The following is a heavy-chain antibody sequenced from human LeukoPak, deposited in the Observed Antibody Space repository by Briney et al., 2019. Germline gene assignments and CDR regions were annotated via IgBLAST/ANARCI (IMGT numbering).Heavy chain of an antibody. CDR3: ARHRHDSSGYCYKPYYFDY. J-gene: IGHJ4*02. CDR1: GFTVSSNY. Sequence: GGSLRLSCAASGFTVSSNYMSWVRQAPGKGLEWVSVIYSGGSTYYADSVKGRFTISRDNSKNTLYLQMNSLRAEDTAVYYCARHRHDSSGYCYKPYYFDYWGQGTLVTVSS. V-gene: IGHV3-66*04. D-gene: IGHD3-22*01. CDR2: IYSGGST.